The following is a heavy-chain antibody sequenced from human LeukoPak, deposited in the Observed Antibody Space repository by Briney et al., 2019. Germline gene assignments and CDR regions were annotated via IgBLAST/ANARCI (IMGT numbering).Heavy chain of an antibody. CDR3: ARGSDPPLSTAAVLSAFDI. J-gene: IGHJ3*02. CDR1: GFTFSSYG. CDR2: IRYDGSNK. Sequence: GGSLRLSCAASGFTFSSYGMHWVRQAPGKGLEWVAFIRYDGSNKYYAESVKGRFTISRDNSKNTLYLQMNSLRAEDTAVYYCARGSDPPLSTAAVLSAFDIWGQGTMVTVSS. V-gene: IGHV3-30*02. D-gene: IGHD3-3*02.